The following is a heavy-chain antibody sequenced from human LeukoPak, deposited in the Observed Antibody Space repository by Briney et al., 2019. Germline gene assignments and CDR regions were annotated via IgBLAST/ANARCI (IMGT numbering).Heavy chain of an antibody. CDR3: ARDGGYSEYYYYYGMDV. CDR1: GGSISSDY. D-gene: IGHD5-18*01. J-gene: IGHJ6*02. Sequence: SETLSLTCTVSGGSISSDYWSWIRQPAGKGLEWFGRIYTRGSTNYNPSLKSRVTMSVDTSKNQFSLKLSSVTAADTAVYYCARDGGYSEYYYYYGMDVWGQGTTVTVSS. V-gene: IGHV4-4*07. CDR2: IYTRGST.